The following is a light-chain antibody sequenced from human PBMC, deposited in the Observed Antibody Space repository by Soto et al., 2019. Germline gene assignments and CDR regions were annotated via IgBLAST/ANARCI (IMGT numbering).Light chain of an antibody. V-gene: IGKV1-5*01. CDR3: QQYNSYWT. J-gene: IGKJ1*01. Sequence: DVQMTQSPSTLSASVGDRVTITCRASQLVNSWLAWYQQKPGRAPKLLIYDATTLESGLPSRFSGSRSGTEFILTISSLQPDDSATSFCQQYNSYWTFGQGARGEIK. CDR1: QLVNSW. CDR2: DAT.